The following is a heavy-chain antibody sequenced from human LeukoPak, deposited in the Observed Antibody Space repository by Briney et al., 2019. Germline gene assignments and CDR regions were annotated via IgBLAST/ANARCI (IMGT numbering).Heavy chain of an antibody. V-gene: IGHV3-74*01. CDR2: INRDGSST. CDR3: ARDGSIAARRWNWFDP. CDR1: GIIFSNYW. D-gene: IGHD6-6*01. J-gene: IGHJ5*02. Sequence: GGSLRLSCAASGIIFSNYWMHWVRQAPGKGLVWVSRINRDGSSTSYADSVKGRFTISRDNAKNSLYLQMNSLRAEDTAVYYCARDGSIAARRWNWFDPWGQGTLVTVSS.